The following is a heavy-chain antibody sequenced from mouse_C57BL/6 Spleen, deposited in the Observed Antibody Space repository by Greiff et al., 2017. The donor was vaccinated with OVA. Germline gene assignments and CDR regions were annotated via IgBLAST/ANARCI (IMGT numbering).Heavy chain of an antibody. V-gene: IGHV5-4*01. D-gene: IGHD2-5*01. Sequence: EVKLVESGGGLVKPGGSLKLSCAASGFTFSSYAMSWVRQTPEKRLEWVATISDGGSYTYYPDNVKGRFTISRDNAKNNLYLQMSHLKSEDTAMYYCARETTIVTTYGYFDYWGQGTTLTVSS. CDR1: GFTFSSYA. CDR2: ISDGGSYT. J-gene: IGHJ2*01. CDR3: ARETTIVTTYGYFDY.